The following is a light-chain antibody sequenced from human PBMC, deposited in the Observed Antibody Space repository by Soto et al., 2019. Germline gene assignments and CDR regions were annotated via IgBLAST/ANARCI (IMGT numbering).Light chain of an antibody. V-gene: IGLV1-40*01. CDR3: QSYDSSLSGSYV. Sequence: QSVLTQPPSVSGAPGQRVTISCTGSSSTIGAGYDVNWYQQLPGTAPKLLIYGNINRPSGVPDRFSGSKSGSSASLAITGLLAEDEADYYCQSYDSSLSGSYVFGTGTKVTVL. CDR2: GNI. J-gene: IGLJ1*01. CDR1: SSTIGAGYD.